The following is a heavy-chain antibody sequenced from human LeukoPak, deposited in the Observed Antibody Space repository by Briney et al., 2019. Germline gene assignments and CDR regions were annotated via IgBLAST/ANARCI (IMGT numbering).Heavy chain of an antibody. J-gene: IGHJ6*02. Sequence: ASVKVSCKASGYTFTSYGISWVRQAPGQGLEWMGWISAYNGNTNYAQKLQGRVTMTTDTSTSTAYMELRSLRSDDTAVYCCARDLVLEPDTYYYYYYGMDVWGQGTTVTVSS. V-gene: IGHV1-18*01. CDR3: ARDLVLEPDTYYYYYYGMDV. D-gene: IGHD2-2*01. CDR2: ISAYNGNT. CDR1: GYTFTSYG.